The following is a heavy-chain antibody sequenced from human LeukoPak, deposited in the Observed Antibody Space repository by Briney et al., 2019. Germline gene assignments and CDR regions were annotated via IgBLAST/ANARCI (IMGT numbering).Heavy chain of an antibody. D-gene: IGHD3-22*01. CDR1: EYSFPNYR. Sequence: GESLKISCQGSEYSFPNYRIAWVRQMPGKGLELMGIIYPGHSDIRYSPSFQGQVTISANKSISTAYLQWSSLKASDTAMYYCARRFVRYYDSSDVYYFDYWGQGTLVTVSS. J-gene: IGHJ4*02. CDR3: ARRFVRYYDSSDVYYFDY. V-gene: IGHV5-51*01. CDR2: IYPGHSDI.